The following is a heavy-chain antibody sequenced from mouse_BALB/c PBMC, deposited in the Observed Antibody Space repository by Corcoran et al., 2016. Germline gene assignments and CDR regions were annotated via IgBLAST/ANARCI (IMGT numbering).Heavy chain of an antibody. D-gene: IGHD2-4*01. CDR2: ISCYHGAT. CDR3: ARSGDYDGYWYFDV. J-gene: IGHJ1*01. V-gene: IGHV1S34*01. CDR1: GYSFTGYY. Sequence: LVKTGASVKISCKASGYSFTGYYMHWVKQSHGKSLEGIGYISCYHGATSYNQKFKGKATFTVDKSSSTAYMQFNSLTSETAAVDYGARSGDYDGYWYFDVGGAGTTVTVSS.